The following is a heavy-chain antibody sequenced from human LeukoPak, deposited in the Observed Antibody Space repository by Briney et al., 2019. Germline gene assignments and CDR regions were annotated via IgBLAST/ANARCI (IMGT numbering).Heavy chain of an antibody. V-gene: IGHV3-74*01. J-gene: IGHJ3*02. CDR2: IYNDGSST. Sequence: PGGSLRLSCAASGFTFSHAWMRWVRQAPGKGLVWVSRIYNDGSSTSYADSVKGRFTISRDNAKSTLYLQMNSLRAEDTAVYYCARVRGGSGRSYAADAFDIWGQGTMVTVSS. CDR1: GFTFSHAW. D-gene: IGHD1-26*01. CDR3: ARVRGGSGRSYAADAFDI.